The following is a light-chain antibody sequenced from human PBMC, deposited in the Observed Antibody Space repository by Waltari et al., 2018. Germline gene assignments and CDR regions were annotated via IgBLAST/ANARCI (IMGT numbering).Light chain of an antibody. Sequence: DIQMPQSPSALPASVGDRVTVTCRASQSIGSDLNWYQQKPGKAPKVLIYAASTLQSGVPSRFSGSGSGTDFTLTISSLQPEDSATYFCQQSFSSWTFGQGTKVEIK. CDR2: AAS. CDR3: QQSFSSWT. J-gene: IGKJ1*01. V-gene: IGKV1-39*01. CDR1: QSIGSD.